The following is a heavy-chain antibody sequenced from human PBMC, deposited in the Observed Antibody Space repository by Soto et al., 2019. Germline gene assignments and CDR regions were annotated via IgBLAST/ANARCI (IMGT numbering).Heavy chain of an antibody. Sequence: QVQLVESGGGVVQPGRSLRLSCAASGFTFSSYAMHWVRQAPGKGLEWVAVISYDGSNKYYADSVKGRFTISRDNSKNTLYLQMNSLRAEDTAVYYCAREEEQLAHIDYWGQGTLVTVSS. J-gene: IGHJ4*02. D-gene: IGHD6-6*01. CDR2: ISYDGSNK. CDR3: AREEEQLAHIDY. CDR1: GFTFSSYA. V-gene: IGHV3-30-3*01.